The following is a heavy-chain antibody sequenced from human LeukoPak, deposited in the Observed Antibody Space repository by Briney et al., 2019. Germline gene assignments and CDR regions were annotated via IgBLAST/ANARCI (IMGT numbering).Heavy chain of an antibody. CDR1: GFSFNTYD. D-gene: IGHD3-10*01. CDR3: AREIFVSGSYPDF. V-gene: IGHV3-33*01. CDR2: IWHDGSHK. Sequence: GGSLRLSCAASGFSFNTYDMHWVRQAPGQGLEWVALIWHDGSHKFYSNYVRVQFTISRDNSKNTVSLQMNNLRPEDTAVYYCAREIFVSGSYPDFWGQGTLVTVSS. J-gene: IGHJ4*02.